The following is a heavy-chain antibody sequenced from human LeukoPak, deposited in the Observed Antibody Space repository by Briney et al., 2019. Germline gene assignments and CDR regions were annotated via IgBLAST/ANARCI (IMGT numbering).Heavy chain of an antibody. J-gene: IGHJ6*02. Sequence: GGSLRLSCAASGFTFSSYGMHWVRQAPGRGLEWVAVISYDGSNKYYADSVKGRFTISRDNSRNTLYLQMSSLRAEDTAVYYCVKDLAIMVRGVYGMDVWGQGTTVTVSS. V-gene: IGHV3-30*18. CDR1: GFTFSSYG. CDR2: ISYDGSNK. CDR3: VKDLAIMVRGVYGMDV. D-gene: IGHD3-10*01.